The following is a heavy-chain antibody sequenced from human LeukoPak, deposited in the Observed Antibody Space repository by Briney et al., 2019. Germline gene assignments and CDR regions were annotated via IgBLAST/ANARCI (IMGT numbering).Heavy chain of an antibody. CDR1: GGSISSYY. Sequence: SETLSLTCTVSGGSISSYYWSWIRQPAGKGLEWIGRIYTSGSTNYNPSLKSRVTISVDTSKNQFSLKLSSVTAADTAVYYCARGIAARSLLYFDYWGQGTLVTVSS. D-gene: IGHD6-6*01. V-gene: IGHV4-4*07. CDR2: IYTSGST. CDR3: ARGIAARSLLYFDY. J-gene: IGHJ4*02.